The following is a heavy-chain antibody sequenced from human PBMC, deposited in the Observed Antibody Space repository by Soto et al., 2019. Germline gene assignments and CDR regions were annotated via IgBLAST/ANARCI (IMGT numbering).Heavy chain of an antibody. D-gene: IGHD4-17*01. CDR1: GGSISSSSYY. CDR2: IYYSGST. J-gene: IGHJ5*02. V-gene: IGHV4-39*01. Sequence: QLQLQESGPGLVKPSETLSLTCTVSGGSISSSSYYWGWIRQPPGKGLEWIGTIYYSGSTYYNPSLKSRVTISGDTSKNQFSLRLSSVTAADTAVYYCAGTTVTYWFDPWGQGTLVTVSS. CDR3: AGTTVTYWFDP.